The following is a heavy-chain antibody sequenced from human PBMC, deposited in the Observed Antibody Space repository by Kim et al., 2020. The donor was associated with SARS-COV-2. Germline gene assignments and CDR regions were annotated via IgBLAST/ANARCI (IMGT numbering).Heavy chain of an antibody. CDR2: DK. V-gene: IGHV2-5*01. D-gene: IGHD3-3*01. Sequence: DKRYIPSLKSRLTITNDTSKKQVVLRMTNMDPVDTATYYCAHSWSGYWDYWGQGTLVTVSS. CDR3: AHSWSGYWDY. J-gene: IGHJ4*02.